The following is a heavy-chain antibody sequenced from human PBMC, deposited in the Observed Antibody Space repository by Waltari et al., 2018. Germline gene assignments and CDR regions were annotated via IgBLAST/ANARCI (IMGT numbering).Heavy chain of an antibody. D-gene: IGHD5-18*01. CDR3: ARGGYSYAFDY. Sequence: EVQLVESGGGLVQPGGSLRLSCAASGFTFSSYEMNWVRQAPGKGLEWVSYISSSGSTIYYADSVKGRFTISRDNAKNSLYLQMNSLRAEDTAVYYCARGGYSYAFDYWGQGTLVTVSS. V-gene: IGHV3-48*03. CDR1: GFTFSSYE. J-gene: IGHJ4*02. CDR2: ISSSGSTI.